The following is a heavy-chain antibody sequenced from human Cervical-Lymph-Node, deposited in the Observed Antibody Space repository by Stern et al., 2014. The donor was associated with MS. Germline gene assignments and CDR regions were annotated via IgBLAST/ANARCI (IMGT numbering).Heavy chain of an antibody. CDR1: GASFSDNY. D-gene: IGHD1-1*01. CDR2: INRVGGT. J-gene: IGHJ3*01. Sequence: QVQLHQWGAGLLRPSETLSLTCAVHGASFSDNYWSWIRQTPGKGLEWIGEINRVGGTHSTPSFKSRPTLSVAPSRTQFSRKLSSLTAADTAMYYCARERKVERSARLLDSFDVWGQGTLVTVSS. CDR3: ARERKVERSARLLDSFDV. V-gene: IGHV4-34*01.